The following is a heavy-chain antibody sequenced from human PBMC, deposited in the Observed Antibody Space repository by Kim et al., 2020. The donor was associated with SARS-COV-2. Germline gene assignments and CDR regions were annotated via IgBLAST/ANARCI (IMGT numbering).Heavy chain of an antibody. Sequence: ASVKVSCKVSGYTFTELSMHWVRQAPGKGLEWMGGFDTEDGETIYAQKFQGRVTMTEDTSTDTAYMKLSSLRSEDTAVYYCATGRVAGPPAWFDPWGQGSLVTASS. CDR2: FDTEDGET. CDR1: GYTFTELS. CDR3: ATGRVAGPPAWFDP. V-gene: IGHV1-24*01. J-gene: IGHJ5*02. D-gene: IGHD2-15*01.